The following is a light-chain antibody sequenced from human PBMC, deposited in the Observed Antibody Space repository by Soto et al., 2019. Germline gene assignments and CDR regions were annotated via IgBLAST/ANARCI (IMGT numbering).Light chain of an antibody. V-gene: IGKV3-20*01. CDR3: QQYGSSPRT. J-gene: IGKJ1*01. CDR2: GAS. Sequence: EIVLTQSPGTLSLSTGERATLSCRASQSVSNNYLAWYQQKPGQAPRLLIYGASNRATGIPDRFSGSGSGRDFTLTISGLEPEDFAVYYCQQYGSSPRTFGQGTKVDIK. CDR1: QSVSNNY.